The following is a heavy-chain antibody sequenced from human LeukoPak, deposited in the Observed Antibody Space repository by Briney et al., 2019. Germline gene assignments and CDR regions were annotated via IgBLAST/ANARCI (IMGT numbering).Heavy chain of an antibody. V-gene: IGHV3-48*02. D-gene: IGHD6-13*01. CDR3: ARVWGIAVAGGETEY. CDR1: GFTFSNCY. Sequence: GGSLPLTCAACGFTFSNCYMNWVGQPPGKGLEWFSYIRSSGSTIYYADSVKGRFTVSRENAKKSLYLQMSRMGDEDTAVYYCARVWGIAVAGGETEYWGQGNLVTVSS. J-gene: IGHJ4*02. CDR2: IRSSGSTI.